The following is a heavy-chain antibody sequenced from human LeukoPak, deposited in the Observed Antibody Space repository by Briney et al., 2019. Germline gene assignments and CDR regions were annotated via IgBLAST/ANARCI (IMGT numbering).Heavy chain of an antibody. D-gene: IGHD6-13*01. CDR3: AYRKLYSSSWMGTFDI. CDR2: ISGSVGST. CDR1: GFTLRSYA. J-gene: IGHJ3*02. V-gene: IGHV3-23*01. Sequence: GGSLRLSCAASGFTLRSYAMSWVRQAPGKGVEWVSAISGSVGSTYNAASVKGRSTISRNNSKNTLYLKINSLRAGAPPGFTCAYRKLYSSSWMGTFDIWGEREMGTVSS.